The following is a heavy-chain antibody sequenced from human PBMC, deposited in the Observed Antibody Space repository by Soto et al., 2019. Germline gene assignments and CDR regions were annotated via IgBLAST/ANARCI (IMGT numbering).Heavy chain of an antibody. J-gene: IGHJ6*02. Sequence: EVQLVQSGAEVKEAGESLRISCKGSGYIFISYWINWVRQVPGKGLEWIGRIDPSNSHSNYSPSFQGHVTISADKSMNTAYLQWSSLKASDTATYYCARQIGVVLSGPPGGMDVWGQGTTVTVSS. D-gene: IGHD2-8*01. CDR3: ARQIGVVLSGPPGGMDV. V-gene: IGHV5-10-1*03. CDR1: GYIFISYW. CDR2: IDPSNSHS.